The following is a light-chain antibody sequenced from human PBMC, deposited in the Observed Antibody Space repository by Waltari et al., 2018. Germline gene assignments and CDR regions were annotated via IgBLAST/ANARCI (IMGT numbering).Light chain of an antibody. CDR2: DAS. Sequence: IVLTQSPATLSLSPGERATLSCRASQSVRSSLAWYQQKPGQSPRLLIYDASNRATGIPARFSGSGSGTDFTLTISSLEPEDFGTYYCQQSSGIPYTFGQGTKLEIK. CDR3: QQSSGIPYT. V-gene: IGKV3-11*01. CDR1: QSVRSS. J-gene: IGKJ2*01.